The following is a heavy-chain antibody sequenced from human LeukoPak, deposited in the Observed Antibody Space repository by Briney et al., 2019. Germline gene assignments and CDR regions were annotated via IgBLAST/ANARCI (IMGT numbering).Heavy chain of an antibody. CDR1: GASISNYY. J-gene: IGHJ4*02. CDR2: IYPSGST. Sequence: KPSETLSLTCTVSGASISNYYWSWIRQSAGKGLEWIGRIYPSGSTHSNPSLKSRVTMSLDTSKNQFSLGLSSVTAADTAVYYCARVRPNWIDGTFDYWGQGTLVTVSS. D-gene: IGHD2-2*03. CDR3: ARVRPNWIDGTFDY. V-gene: IGHV4-4*07.